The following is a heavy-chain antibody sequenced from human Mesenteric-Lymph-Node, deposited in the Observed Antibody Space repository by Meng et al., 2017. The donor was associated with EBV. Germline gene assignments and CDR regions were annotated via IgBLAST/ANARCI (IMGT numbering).Heavy chain of an antibody. CDR2: MNPNSGNT. V-gene: IGHV1-8*01. CDR1: GYTFTSYD. CDR3: ARGRPVAGTRFDY. J-gene: IGHJ4*02. Sequence: VMLVQSGVEGQKLGASLKVSCKASGYTFTSYDINWVRQATGQGLEWMGWMNPNSGNTGYAQKFQGRVTMTRNTSISTAYMELSSLRSEDTAVYYCARGRPVAGTRFDYWGQGTLVTVSS. D-gene: IGHD6-19*01.